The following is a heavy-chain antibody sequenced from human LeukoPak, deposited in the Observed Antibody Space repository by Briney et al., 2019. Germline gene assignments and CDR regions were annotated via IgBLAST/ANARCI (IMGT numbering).Heavy chain of an antibody. CDR3: AKGSGYDTDFDY. D-gene: IGHD5-12*01. CDR2: ISGNGIST. V-gene: IGHV3-23*01. CDR1: GFNCTNYA. J-gene: IGHJ4*02. Sequence: GSLRLSCAASGFNCTNYAMSWVRKAPGKGLEWVSGISGNGISTYYADSVKGRFTISRDNSKNTLYLQMNSLRAEDTAVYYCAKGSGYDTDFDYWGQGTLVSVSS.